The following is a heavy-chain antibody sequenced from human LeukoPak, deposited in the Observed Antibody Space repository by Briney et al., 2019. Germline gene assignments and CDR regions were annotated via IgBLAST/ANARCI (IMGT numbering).Heavy chain of an antibody. CDR2: INNVVGDS. V-gene: IGHV3-74*01. J-gene: IGHJ4*02. D-gene: IGHD2/OR15-2a*01. Sequence: GGSLRLSCAASGFTFTSYYTHWVRPAQGEGLVWVGRINNVVGDSIYADSVKGRFTTSRDNAKNTVFLQMNSLRVEDTAVYYCARGGFSHGFDLWGQGTRVTVSS. CDR1: GFTFTSYY. CDR3: ARGGFSHGFDL.